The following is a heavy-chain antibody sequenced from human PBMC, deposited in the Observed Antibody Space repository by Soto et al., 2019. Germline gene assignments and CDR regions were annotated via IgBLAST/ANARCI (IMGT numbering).Heavy chain of an antibody. J-gene: IGHJ4*02. D-gene: IGHD6-19*01. CDR3: ARAVAVPADFDY. V-gene: IGHV1-3*05. CDR1: GYTFTSYA. Sequence: QVQLVQSGTEEKKPGASVKVSCKASGYTFTSYAMHWVRQAPGQRLEWMGWINAGNGNTKYSQKFQSRVTITRDTSARTAYMAMSSLRSEATAVYYCARAVAVPADFDYWGQGTLVTVSS. CDR2: INAGNGNT.